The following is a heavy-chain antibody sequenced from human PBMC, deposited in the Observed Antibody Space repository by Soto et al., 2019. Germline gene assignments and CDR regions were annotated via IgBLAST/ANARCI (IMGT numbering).Heavy chain of an antibody. V-gene: IGHV4-34*01. CDR3: ARGGLLWFGEFYYYYYGMDV. CDR1: GGSFSGYY. D-gene: IGHD3-10*01. CDR2: INHSGST. Sequence: KPSETLSLTCAVYGGSFSGYYWSWIRQPPGKGLEWIGEINHSGSTNYNPSLKSRVTISVDTPKNQFSLKLSSVTAADTAVYYCARGGLLWFGEFYYYYYGMDVWGQGTTVTVS. J-gene: IGHJ6*02.